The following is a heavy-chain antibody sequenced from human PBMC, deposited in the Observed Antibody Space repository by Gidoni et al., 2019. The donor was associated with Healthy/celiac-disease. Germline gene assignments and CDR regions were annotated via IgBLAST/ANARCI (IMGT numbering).Heavy chain of an antibody. CDR3: ASSTYYYDSSGYYPSYYFDY. CDR1: GGTFSSYA. J-gene: IGHJ4*02. CDR2: IIPIFGTA. V-gene: IGHV1-69*06. D-gene: IGHD3-22*01. Sequence: QVQLVQSGAEVKKPGSSVKVSCKASGGTFSSYAISWVRQAPGQGLEWMGGIIPIFGTANYAQKFQGRVTITADKSTSTAYMELSSLRSEDTALYYCASSTYYYDSSGYYPSYYFDYWGQGTLVTVSS.